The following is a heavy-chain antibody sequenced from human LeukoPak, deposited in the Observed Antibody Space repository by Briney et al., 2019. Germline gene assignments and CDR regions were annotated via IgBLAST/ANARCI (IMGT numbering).Heavy chain of an antibody. Sequence: PGGSLRLSCAASGFTFSSYSMNWVRQAPGKGLEWVSYISSSSSTIYYADSVKGRFTVSRDNAKNSLYLQMNSLRAEDTAVYYCAREKIVVVPAAIRDGYYYYYGMDVWGQGTTVTVSS. CDR3: AREKIVVVPAAIRDGYYYYYGMDV. V-gene: IGHV3-48*01. CDR2: ISSSSSTI. J-gene: IGHJ6*02. D-gene: IGHD2-2*01. CDR1: GFTFSSYS.